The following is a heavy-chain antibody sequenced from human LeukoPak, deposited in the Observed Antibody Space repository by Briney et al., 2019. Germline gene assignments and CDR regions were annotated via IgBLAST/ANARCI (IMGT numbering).Heavy chain of an antibody. J-gene: IGHJ6*03. D-gene: IGHD4-17*01. Sequence: SETLSLTCTVSGVSISSSNSYWGWIRQPPGKGLEWIGSIYYSGNTYYNASLKSQVSISIDTSKNQFSLKLSSVTAADTAVYYCARRGGFSSDYLFYYYYYYMDVWGKGTTVTISS. CDR3: ARRGGFSSDYLFYYYYYYMDV. CDR2: IYYSGNT. V-gene: IGHV4-39*01. CDR1: GVSISSSNSY.